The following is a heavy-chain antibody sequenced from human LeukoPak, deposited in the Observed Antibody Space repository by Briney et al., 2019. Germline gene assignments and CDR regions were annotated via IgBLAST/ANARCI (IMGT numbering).Heavy chain of an antibody. V-gene: IGHV3-9*01. Sequence: GRSLRLSCAASGFTFDDYAMHWVRQAPGKGLEWVSGISWNSGSIGYADSVKGRFTISRDNAKNSLYLQMSSLRAEDTALYYCAKDIAGADTYYFDYWGQGTLVTVSS. CDR3: AKDIAGADTYYFDY. CDR2: ISWNSGSI. J-gene: IGHJ4*02. CDR1: GFTFDDYA. D-gene: IGHD1-26*01.